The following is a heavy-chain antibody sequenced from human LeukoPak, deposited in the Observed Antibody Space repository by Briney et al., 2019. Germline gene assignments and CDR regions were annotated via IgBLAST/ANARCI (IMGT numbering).Heavy chain of an antibody. CDR3: ATDIRAVGDSRYFDY. D-gene: IGHD1-26*01. Sequence: PGGSLRLSCAASGFTFSDYYMSWIRQSPGKGLEWLSHIGRGGDDKNYADSVKGRFTISRDNAENSVFLQMNSLRIEDTAIYYCATDIRAVGDSRYFDYWGQGALVTVSS. V-gene: IGHV3-11*01. CDR1: GFTFSDYY. J-gene: IGHJ4*02. CDR2: IGRGGDDK.